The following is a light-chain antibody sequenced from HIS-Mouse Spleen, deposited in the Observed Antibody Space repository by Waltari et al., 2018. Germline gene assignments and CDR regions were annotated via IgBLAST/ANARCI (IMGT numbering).Light chain of an antibody. J-gene: IGKJ5*01. CDR2: GAS. V-gene: IGKV3-20*01. CDR3: QQYGSSPPIT. Sequence: EIVFTQSPVTLSLSPGERATLSYRASPSVSSSYLAWYQQKPGQAPRLLIYGASSRATGIPDRFSGSGSGTDFTLTISRLEPEDFAVYYCQQYGSSPPITFGQGTRLEIK. CDR1: PSVSSSY.